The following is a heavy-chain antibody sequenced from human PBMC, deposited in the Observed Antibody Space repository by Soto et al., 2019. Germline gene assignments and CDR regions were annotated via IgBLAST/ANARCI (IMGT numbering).Heavy chain of an antibody. CDR1: GFTFSSYS. CDR3: ARDSSFPAEAPTPSYGMDV. J-gene: IGHJ6*02. D-gene: IGHD6-19*01. V-gene: IGHV3-21*01. CDR2: ISSRSSYI. Sequence: PEGSLRLSCAASGFTFSSYSMNWVRQAPGKGLEWVSSISSRSSYIYYADSVKGRFTISIDNPKNSVYLQMNSLRAEDTAVYYCARDSSFPAEAPTPSYGMDVWGQGTMVTVCS.